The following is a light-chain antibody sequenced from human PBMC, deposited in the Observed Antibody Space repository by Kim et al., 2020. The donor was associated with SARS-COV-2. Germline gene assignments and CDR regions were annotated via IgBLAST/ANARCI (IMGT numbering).Light chain of an antibody. Sequence: ASVGDRVTITCRASQSLTSWLAWYQQKPGKAPKLLIYKASTLESGVPSRFSGSGSETEFTLTISRLQPDDFATYFCQQYNGYPWTFGQGTKVDIK. V-gene: IGKV1-5*03. J-gene: IGKJ1*01. CDR1: QSLTSW. CDR3: QQYNGYPWT. CDR2: KAS.